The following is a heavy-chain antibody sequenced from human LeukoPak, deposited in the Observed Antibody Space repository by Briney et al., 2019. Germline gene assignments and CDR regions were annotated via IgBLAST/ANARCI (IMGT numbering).Heavy chain of an antibody. Sequence: GGSLRLSCAASRLTFSHYWMSWVRQAPGKGLEWVSGISDSGDGTYYAESVKGRLTISRDNSKNTAFLQMNSLRADDTAKYYCAKDKAPGSWHTPSDFWGQGTLVTVSS. J-gene: IGHJ4*02. CDR2: ISDSGDGT. CDR1: RLTFSHYW. D-gene: IGHD6-13*01. CDR3: AKDKAPGSWHTPSDF. V-gene: IGHV3-23*01.